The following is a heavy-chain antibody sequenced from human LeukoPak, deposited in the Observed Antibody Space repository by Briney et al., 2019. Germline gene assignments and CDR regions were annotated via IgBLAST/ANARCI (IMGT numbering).Heavy chain of an antibody. CDR1: GGSISSYY. Sequence: SETLSLTCTVSGGSISSYYWSWIRQPPGKGLEWIGYIYYSGSTNYNPSLKSRVTISVDTSKNQFSLKLSSVTAADTAVYYCAREGAYSSTWYQDYWGQGTLVTVSS. CDR2: IYYSGST. V-gene: IGHV4-59*12. J-gene: IGHJ4*02. CDR3: AREGAYSSTWYQDY. D-gene: IGHD6-13*01.